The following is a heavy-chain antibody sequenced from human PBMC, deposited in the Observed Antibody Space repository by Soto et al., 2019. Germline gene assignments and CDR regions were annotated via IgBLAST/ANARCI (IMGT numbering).Heavy chain of an antibody. CDR2: IYASGSA. J-gene: IGHJ5*02. CDR3: ARSDITRGAWFAL. V-gene: IGHV4-4*07. CDR1: TGSISTFY. D-gene: IGHD3-3*01. Sequence: QVQVQESGPVLVKPSETLSLTCSLSTGSISTFYWNWIRQPAGGKGLDWIGRIYASGSANYNPYLQGRVTMSVDTSKSQVYMKLNCVTAADTAMYFCARSDITRGAWFALWGQGTLVTVSS.